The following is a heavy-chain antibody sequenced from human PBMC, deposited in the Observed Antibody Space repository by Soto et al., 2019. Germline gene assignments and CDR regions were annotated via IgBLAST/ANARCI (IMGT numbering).Heavy chain of an antibody. J-gene: IGHJ3*01. V-gene: IGHV5-51*01. CDR2: IFPGDSDT. CDR1: GYSFTTYW. CDR3: ARAGVSTPRLEDPFDV. Sequence: GESLKISCKGSGYSFTTYWLAWVRQVPGKGLEYMGIIFPGDSDTRYSPSFQGQVTISADKSINTAYLQWTSLKASDTAIYYCARAGVSTPRLEDPFDVWGQGTMVTVSS. D-gene: IGHD5-12*01.